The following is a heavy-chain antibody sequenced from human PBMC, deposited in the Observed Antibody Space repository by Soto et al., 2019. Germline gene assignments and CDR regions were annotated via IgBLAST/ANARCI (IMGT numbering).Heavy chain of an antibody. CDR2: IWYDGSNK. Sequence: QVPLVESGGGVVQPGRSLRLSCTASGFTFRSYGMHWVRQAPGKGLEWVTLIWYDGSNKDYADSVKGRFTVSRDDSKNTMYLHMNSLRVEDTAVYYCARENPSWYFDYWGQGTLVTVSS. CDR1: GFTFRSYG. V-gene: IGHV3-33*01. CDR3: ARENPSWYFDY. J-gene: IGHJ4*02. D-gene: IGHD6-13*01.